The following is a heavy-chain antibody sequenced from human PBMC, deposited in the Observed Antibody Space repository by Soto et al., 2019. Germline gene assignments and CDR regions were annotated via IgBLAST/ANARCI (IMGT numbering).Heavy chain of an antibody. CDR1: GFTFSSYG. CDR3: AKLGSGYDDYYYYYMDV. V-gene: IGHV3-30*18. Sequence: QVQLVESGGGVVQPGRSLRLSCAASGFTFSSYGMHWVRQAPGKGLEWVAVISYDGSNKYYADSVKGRFTISRDNSKNPLYLQMNSLRAEDTAVYYCAKLGSGYDDYYYYYMDVWGKGTTVTVSS. D-gene: IGHD5-12*01. CDR2: ISYDGSNK. J-gene: IGHJ6*03.